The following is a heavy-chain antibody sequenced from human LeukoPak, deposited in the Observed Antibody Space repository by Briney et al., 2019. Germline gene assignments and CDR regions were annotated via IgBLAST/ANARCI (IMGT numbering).Heavy chain of an antibody. J-gene: IGHJ4*02. V-gene: IGHV3-30*04. CDR2: ISYDGSDN. CDR1: GFTFSSYA. Sequence: PGGSLRLSCAASGFTFSSYAMHWVRQAPGKGLEWVAVISYDGSDNYYADSVKGRFTISRDNSKNTLYLQMNSLRAEDTAVYYCARDLSATVVTLSYFDYWGQGTLVTVSS. CDR3: ARDLSATVVTLSYFDY. D-gene: IGHD4-23*01.